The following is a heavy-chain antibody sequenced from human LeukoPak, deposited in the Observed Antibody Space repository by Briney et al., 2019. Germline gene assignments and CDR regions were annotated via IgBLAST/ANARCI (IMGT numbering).Heavy chain of an antibody. Sequence: GASVKVSYKASGGTFSSYAISWVRQAPGQGLEWMGGIIPIFGTANYAQKFQGRVTITADESTSTAYMELSSLRSEDTAVYYCARSPLSSRWYMYYYGMDVWGQGTTVTVSS. J-gene: IGHJ6*02. CDR1: GGTFSSYA. CDR3: ARSPLSSRWYMYYYGMDV. V-gene: IGHV1-69*01. CDR2: IIPIFGTA. D-gene: IGHD6-13*01.